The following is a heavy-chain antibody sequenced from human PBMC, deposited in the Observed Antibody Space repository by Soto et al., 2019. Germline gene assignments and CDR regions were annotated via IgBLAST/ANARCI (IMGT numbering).Heavy chain of an antibody. Sequence: SLTCTVSGGSISSYYWSWLRQPPGKGLGWIGYIYYSGSTTYNPSLKSRVTISVDTSKNQFSLKLSSVTAADTAVYYCARDRLMVRGSTYYYYGMDVWGQGTTVTVSS. CDR2: IYYSGST. J-gene: IGHJ6*02. CDR3: ARDRLMVRGSTYYYYGMDV. V-gene: IGHV4-59*01. D-gene: IGHD3-10*01. CDR1: GGSISSYY.